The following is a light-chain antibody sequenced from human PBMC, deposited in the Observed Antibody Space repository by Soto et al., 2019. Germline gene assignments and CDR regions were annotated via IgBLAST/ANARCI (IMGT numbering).Light chain of an antibody. CDR3: QAYDPPLRTSL. J-gene: IGLJ2*01. CDR1: SSNIGAGHA. V-gene: IGLV1-40*01. CDR2: SNN. Sequence: QLVLTQPPSVSGAPGQTGTISCTGGSSNIGAGHAVNWYQQLPGTAPKLHTHSNNNQPSGVPDRFSGSKSGTSASLAIAGLQADYDADYYCQAYDPPLRTSLFGGGTQLTVL.